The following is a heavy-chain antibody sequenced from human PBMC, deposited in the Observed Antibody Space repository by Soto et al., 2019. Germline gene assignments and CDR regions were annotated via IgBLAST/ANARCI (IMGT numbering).Heavy chain of an antibody. J-gene: IGHJ6*03. Sequence: PWETLSLTCSVSSDAISRSHWLTWVRQSPGKGLEWLGDIYYSGRVYYNPSLRSRISISMDKSNNQVSLNLSSVTAAGTAVYYCVRGSFVTHYYYYNMDVWGKGTQVKVS. CDR1: SDAISRSHW. D-gene: IGHD2-21*02. CDR2: IYYSGRV. CDR3: VRGSFVTHYYYYNMDV. V-gene: IGHV4-4*02.